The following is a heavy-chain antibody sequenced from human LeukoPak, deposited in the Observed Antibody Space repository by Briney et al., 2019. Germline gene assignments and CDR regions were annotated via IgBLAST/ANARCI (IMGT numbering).Heavy chain of an antibody. D-gene: IGHD3-22*01. CDR3: ARDPPYYDSSGYYYDY. Sequence: TPGGSLRLSCAASGFTFSPYSMNWVRQAPGKGLEWVSSISGSSLYIYYVDSVKGRFTISRDNAKNSLYLQMNSLRAEDTAVYYCARDPPYYDSSGYYYDYWGQGALVTVSS. V-gene: IGHV3-21*01. CDR2: ISGSSLYI. CDR1: GFTFSPYS. J-gene: IGHJ4*02.